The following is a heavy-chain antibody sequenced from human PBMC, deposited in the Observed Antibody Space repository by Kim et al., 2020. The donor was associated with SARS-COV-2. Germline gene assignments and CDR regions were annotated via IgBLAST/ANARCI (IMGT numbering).Heavy chain of an antibody. J-gene: IGHJ4*02. V-gene: IGHV3-7*04. Sequence: GIEKYSVDTVKGRFTISRDNAKNSLYMQMRGLGAEDTAVYYCARGLGLGYWGQGTLVTVSS. CDR3: ARGLGLGY. D-gene: IGHD3-22*01. CDR2: GIEK.